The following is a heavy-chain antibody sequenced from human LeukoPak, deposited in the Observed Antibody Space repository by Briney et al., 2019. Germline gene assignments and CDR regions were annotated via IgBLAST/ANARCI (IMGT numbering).Heavy chain of an antibody. CDR1: GFTFSSYG. CDR2: ISYDGGNK. V-gene: IGHV3-30*03. J-gene: IGHJ4*02. D-gene: IGHD6-13*01. CDR3: ASGMYSSSWSGGDY. Sequence: GRSLRLSCAASGFTFSSYGMHWVRQAPGKGLEWVAVISYDGGNKYYADSVKGRFTISRDNSKNTLYLQMNSLRAEDTAVYYCASGMYSSSWSGGDYWGQGTLVTVSS.